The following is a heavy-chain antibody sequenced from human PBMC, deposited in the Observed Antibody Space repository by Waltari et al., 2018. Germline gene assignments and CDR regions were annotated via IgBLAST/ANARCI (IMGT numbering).Heavy chain of an antibody. CDR2: IIPIFGTA. V-gene: IGHV1-69*05. J-gene: IGHJ6*03. CDR3: ASPYYYGSGRTYYMDV. D-gene: IGHD3-10*01. CDR1: GGNFSSYA. Sequence: QVQLVQSGAEVKKPGSSVKVSCKASGGNFSSYAISWVRQAPGQGLEWMGGIIPIFGTANYEQKFQGRVTITTDESTSTAYMELSSLRSEDTAVYYWASPYYYGSGRTYYMDVWGKGTTVTVSS.